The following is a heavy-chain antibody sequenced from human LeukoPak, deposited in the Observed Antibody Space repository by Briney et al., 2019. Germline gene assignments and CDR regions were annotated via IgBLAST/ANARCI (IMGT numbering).Heavy chain of an antibody. J-gene: IGHJ5*02. D-gene: IGHD2-2*02. Sequence: ASVKVSCKASGYTFTSYAMHWERQAPGQRLEWMGWINAGNGNTKYSQKFQGRVTITRDTSASTAYMELSSLRSEDTAVYYCARERPAAIRSRSSRCWFDPWGQGTLVTVSS. CDR2: INAGNGNT. CDR1: GYTFTSYA. CDR3: ARERPAAIRSRSSRCWFDP. V-gene: IGHV1-3*01.